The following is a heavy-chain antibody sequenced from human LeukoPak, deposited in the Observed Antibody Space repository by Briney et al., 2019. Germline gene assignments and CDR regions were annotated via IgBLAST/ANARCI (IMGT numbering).Heavy chain of an antibody. CDR3: ARGSSSSWPDY. Sequence: GSLRLSCAASGFTFSSFWMMWVRQAPGEGLEWIGYIFYSGSTNYNPSLKSRVTISVDTSKNQFSLKLSSVTAADTAVYYCARGSSSSWPDYWGQGTLVTVSS. CDR1: GFTFSSFW. CDR2: IFYSGST. J-gene: IGHJ4*02. V-gene: IGHV4-59*01. D-gene: IGHD6-13*01.